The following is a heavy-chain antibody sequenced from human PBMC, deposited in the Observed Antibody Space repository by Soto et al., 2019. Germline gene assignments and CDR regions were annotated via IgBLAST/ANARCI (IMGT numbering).Heavy chain of an antibody. CDR1: GFTFSSYG. J-gene: IGHJ4*02. V-gene: IGHV3-30*18. Sequence: QVQLVESGGGVVQPGRSLRLSCAASGFTFSSYGMHWVRQAPGKGLEWVAVISYDGSNKYYADSVKGRFTISRDNSKNTLYLQMNSLRAEDMAVYYCAKDWVSAAAGTFDYWGQGTLVTVSS. CDR2: ISYDGSNK. CDR3: AKDWVSAAAGTFDY. D-gene: IGHD6-13*01.